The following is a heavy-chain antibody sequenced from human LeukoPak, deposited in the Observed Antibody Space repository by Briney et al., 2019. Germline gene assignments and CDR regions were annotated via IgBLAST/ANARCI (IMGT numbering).Heavy chain of an antibody. Sequence: GGSLRLSCAASGFTVSSNYMSWVRQAPGKGLEWISYISSSSSNIYYADSVKGRFTISRDDAKNALYLQMNSLRDEDTAVYYCARIYYYAMDVWGQGTTVTVSS. V-gene: IGHV3-48*02. CDR3: ARIYYYAMDV. CDR2: ISSSSSNI. J-gene: IGHJ6*02. CDR1: GFTVSSNY.